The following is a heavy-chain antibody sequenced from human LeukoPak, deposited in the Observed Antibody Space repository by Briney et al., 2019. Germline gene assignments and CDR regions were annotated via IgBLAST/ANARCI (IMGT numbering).Heavy chain of an antibody. V-gene: IGHV6-1*01. J-gene: IGHJ4*02. CDR2: TYYRSKWYN. Sequence: SQALSLTCALSGDSVSSNSAAWNWIRQSPSRGLEWLGRTYYRSKWYNDYAVSVKSRITINPDTSKNQFSLQLNSVTPEDTAVYYCVFQLWLSGTLDYWGQGTLVTVSS. CDR3: VFQLWLSGTLDY. CDR1: GDSVSSNSAA. D-gene: IGHD5-18*01.